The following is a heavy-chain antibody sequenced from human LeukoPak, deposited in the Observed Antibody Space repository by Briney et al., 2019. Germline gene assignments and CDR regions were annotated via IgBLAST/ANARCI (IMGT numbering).Heavy chain of an antibody. Sequence: SETLSLTCTVSGGSISSYYWSWIRQPPGKGLEWIGYIYYSGSTNYNPSLKSRVTISVDTSKNQFSLKLSSVTAADTAVYYCARVPPMVRGTDAFDIWGQGTMVTVSS. CDR1: GGSISSYY. J-gene: IGHJ3*02. V-gene: IGHV4-59*01. CDR2: IYYSGST. CDR3: ARVPPMVRGTDAFDI. D-gene: IGHD3-10*01.